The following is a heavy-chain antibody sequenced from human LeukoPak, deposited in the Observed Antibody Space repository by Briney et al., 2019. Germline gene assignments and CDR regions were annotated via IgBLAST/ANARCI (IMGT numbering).Heavy chain of an antibody. J-gene: IGHJ4*02. D-gene: IGHD6-6*01. CDR2: ISYIGST. Sequence: SETLSLTCAVSGDSFSSHYWTWIRQPPGKGLEWIGYISYIGSTNYIPSLKGRVTISIDTSKNQFFLKLSSVTAADSAVYYCARLTRLSTSPDRYYLDYWGQGTLVTVSS. CDR1: GDSFSSHY. V-gene: IGHV4-59*08. CDR3: ARLTRLSTSPDRYYLDY.